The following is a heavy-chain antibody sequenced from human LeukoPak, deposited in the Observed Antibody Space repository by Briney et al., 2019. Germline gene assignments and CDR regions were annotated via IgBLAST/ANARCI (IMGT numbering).Heavy chain of an antibody. V-gene: IGHV3-11*01. CDR3: ARGGRYDILTGCVGY. CDR1: GFTFSDYY. Sequence: GGSLRLSCAASGFTFSDYYMSWIRQAPGKGLEWGSYISSSGSTIYYADSVKGRFTISRDNATTSLYVQMNSLRAQDWAVYFCARGGRYDILTGCVGYWGQGTLVTVSS. D-gene: IGHD3-9*01. CDR2: ISSSGSTI. J-gene: IGHJ4*02.